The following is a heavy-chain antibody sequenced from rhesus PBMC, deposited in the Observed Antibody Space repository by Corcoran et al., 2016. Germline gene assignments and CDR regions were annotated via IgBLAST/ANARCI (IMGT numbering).Heavy chain of an antibody. Sequence: EVQLVESGGGLATPGGSLRLSCEASGFTFSSYWMYWVRQTPGKGLKWISAINSGGNTTYYADSVKGRFTISRDNSQNTLSLQMNSLRAEDTAVYFCAKGKRMYTAYNSFDVWGRGVLVTVSS. J-gene: IGHJ5-2*02. D-gene: IGHD5-12*01. CDR1: GFTFSSYW. V-gene: IGHV3S42*01. CDR3: AKGKRMYTAYNSFDV. CDR2: INSGGNTT.